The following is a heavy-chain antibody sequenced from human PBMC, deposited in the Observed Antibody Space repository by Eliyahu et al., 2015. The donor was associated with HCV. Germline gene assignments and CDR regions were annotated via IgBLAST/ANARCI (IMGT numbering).Heavy chain of an antibody. CDR1: GXTFDXXX. CDR3: AKDVERDGFIGNYYYYGMDV. V-gene: IGHV3-43*01. D-gene: IGHD5-24*01. Sequence: EVQLVESGGAVVQPGGSLKLXXAASGXTFDXXXIXXVRQAPGKGLQWVSLITWDGVKTYYTDSVKGRFTISRDNRRKSLYLQMNSLRTEDSGLYYCAKDVERDGFIGNYYYYGMDVWGPGTTVTVSS. J-gene: IGHJ6*02. CDR2: ITWDGVKT.